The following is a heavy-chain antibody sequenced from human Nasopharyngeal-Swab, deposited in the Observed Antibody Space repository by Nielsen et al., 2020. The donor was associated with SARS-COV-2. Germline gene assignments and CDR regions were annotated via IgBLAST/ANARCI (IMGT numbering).Heavy chain of an antibody. CDR3: ARALYSSGWYLDY. CDR1: GFTFSSYW. V-gene: IGHV3-74*01. Sequence: GESLKISCAASGFTFSSYWMHWVRQALGKGLVWVSRINSDGSSTSYADSVKGRFAISRDNAKNTLYLQMNSLRAEDTAVYYCARALYSSGWYLDYWGQGTLVTVSS. CDR2: INSDGSST. J-gene: IGHJ4*02. D-gene: IGHD6-19*01.